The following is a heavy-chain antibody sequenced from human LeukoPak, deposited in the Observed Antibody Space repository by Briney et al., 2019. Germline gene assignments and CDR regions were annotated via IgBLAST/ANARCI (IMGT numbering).Heavy chain of an antibody. CDR1: GGSLNSFY. CDR2: INHSGST. V-gene: IGHV4-34*01. D-gene: IGHD3-10*01. Sequence: SETLSLTCAVYGGSLNSFYWSWIRQPPGKGLEWIGEINHSGSTNYNPSLKSRVTISIDTSKKQFSLKVTSVTAADTAVYYCARASSYNSVTRYDPAWFGPWGQGTLVTVSS. J-gene: IGHJ5*02. CDR3: ARASSYNSVTRYDPAWFGP.